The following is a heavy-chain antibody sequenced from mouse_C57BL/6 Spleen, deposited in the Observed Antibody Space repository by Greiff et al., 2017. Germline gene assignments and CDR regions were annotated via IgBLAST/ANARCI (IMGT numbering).Heavy chain of an antibody. Sequence: QVQLQQSGAELVRPGTSVKVSCKASGYAFTNYLIAWVKQRPGQGLEWIVVINPGSGSTNYKETFKGKATLTADKSSTTDYLQLSSLTSEVATVYFCAREELLLLDYWGQGTTLTVSS. D-gene: IGHD1-1*01. V-gene: IGHV1-54*01. CDR3: AREELLLLDY. J-gene: IGHJ2*01. CDR2: INPGSGST. CDR1: GYAFTNYL.